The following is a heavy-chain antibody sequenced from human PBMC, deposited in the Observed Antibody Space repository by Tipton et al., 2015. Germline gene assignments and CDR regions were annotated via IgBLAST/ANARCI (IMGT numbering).Heavy chain of an antibody. CDR3: ARSLFPETAGLENWFDP. J-gene: IGHJ5*02. D-gene: IGHD6-13*01. CDR1: GGSISNSNYY. CDR2: LSYSGKT. Sequence: TLSLTCTVSGGSISNSNYYWGWIRQPPGKGLEWIGSLSYSGKTDYNPPLRSRVTISVDTSKNQFSLRLSSVTAADTAVYYCARSLFPETAGLENWFDPWGQGPRVTVSS. V-gene: IGHV4-39*01.